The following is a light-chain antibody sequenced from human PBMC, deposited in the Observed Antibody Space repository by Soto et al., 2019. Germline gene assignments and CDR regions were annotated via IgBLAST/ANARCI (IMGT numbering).Light chain of an antibody. CDR1: ESITSNY. Sequence: EVVLTQSPGTLSLSPGARVTLSCRASESITSNYLAWYQQKPGQAPRLLIYGVFSRATGISDRFSGSGSGTDFTLTISRLEPEDFAVYYCHQYGISPRTFGPGTKVEIK. CDR2: GVF. CDR3: HQYGISPRT. V-gene: IGKV3-20*01. J-gene: IGKJ1*01.